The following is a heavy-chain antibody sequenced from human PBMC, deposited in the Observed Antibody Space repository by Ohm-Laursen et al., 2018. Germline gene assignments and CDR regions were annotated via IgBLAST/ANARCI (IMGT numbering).Heavy chain of an antibody. V-gene: IGHV3-23*01. CDR3: AKDLRPITGRRHVSTFDY. D-gene: IGHD1-20*01. CDR2: ISGSGGST. CDR1: GFTFSSYA. J-gene: IGHJ4*02. Sequence: GSLRLSCAAFGFTFSSYAMSWVRQAPGKGLEWVSAISGSGGSTYYADSVKGRFTISRDNSKNTLYLQMNSLRAEDTAVYYCAKDLRPITGRRHVSTFDYWGQGTLVTVSS.